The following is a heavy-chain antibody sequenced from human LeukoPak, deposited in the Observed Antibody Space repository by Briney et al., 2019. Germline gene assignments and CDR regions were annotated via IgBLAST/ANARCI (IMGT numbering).Heavy chain of an antibody. CDR3: ARGGDIPTGSTYYDFWSGYYGNGNWFDP. V-gene: IGHV4-38-2*01. CDR1: GGSFSGYY. J-gene: IGHJ5*02. Sequence: SETLSLTCAVYGGSFSGYYWGWIRQPPGKGLEWIGSIYLSGSTYYNPSLKSRVTISVDTSKNQFSLKLSSVTAADTAVYYCARGGDIPTGSTYYDFWSGYYGNGNWFDPWGQGTLVTVSS. D-gene: IGHD3-3*01. CDR2: IYLSGST.